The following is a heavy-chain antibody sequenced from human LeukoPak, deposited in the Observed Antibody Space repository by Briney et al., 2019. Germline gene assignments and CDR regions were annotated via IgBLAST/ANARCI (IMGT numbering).Heavy chain of an antibody. CDR1: GGSVSSSSYY. Sequence: SETLSLTCTVSGGSVSSSSYYWAWIRQPPGKGLEWIGSIYYSGLTNYSPSLKSRVTISLDTSKNQFSLKLSSVPAADTAVYYCARDLEYSGSRGGFDYWGQGTLVTVSS. J-gene: IGHJ4*02. D-gene: IGHD1-26*01. CDR2: IYYSGLT. V-gene: IGHV4-39*07. CDR3: ARDLEYSGSRGGFDY.